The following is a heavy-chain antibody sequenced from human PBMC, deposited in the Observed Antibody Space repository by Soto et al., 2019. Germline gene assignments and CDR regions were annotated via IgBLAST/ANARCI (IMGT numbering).Heavy chain of an antibody. Sequence: QVQLVQSGAEVKKPGSSLKVSCKTSGVTFSTSGISWVRQGPGQGLEWMGGIIPLFGTPKYARKFQGRVSITADDSATTTYLELSGLSSDDTAIYYCARVSPSICGCSNCYRLDSYFDSWGQGSQVVVSS. CDR1: GVTFSTSG. CDR3: ARVSPSICGCSNCYRLDSYFDS. J-gene: IGHJ4*03. D-gene: IGHD2-15*01. CDR2: IIPLFGTP. V-gene: IGHV1-69*01.